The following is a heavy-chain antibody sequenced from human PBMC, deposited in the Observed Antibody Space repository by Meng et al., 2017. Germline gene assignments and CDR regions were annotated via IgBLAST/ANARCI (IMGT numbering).Heavy chain of an antibody. CDR1: GFTFTSYD. CDR2: MNPNSGNT. CDR3: ARGGFDILTGYYAPAPHYGMDV. V-gene: IGHV1-8*01. Sequence: GESLKISCAASGFTFTSYDINWVRQATGQGLEWMGWMNPNSGNTGYAQKFQGRVTMTRNTSISTAYMELSSLRSEDTAVYYCARGGFDILTGYYAPAPHYGMDVWGQGTTVTVSS. J-gene: IGHJ6*02. D-gene: IGHD3-9*01.